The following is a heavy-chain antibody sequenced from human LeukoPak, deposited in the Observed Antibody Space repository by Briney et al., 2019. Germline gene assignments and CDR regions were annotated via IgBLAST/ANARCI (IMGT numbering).Heavy chain of an antibody. CDR3: ARVMYYDYVWGSYRPFDY. CDR1: GFTFSNYW. V-gene: IGHV3-7*01. D-gene: IGHD3-16*02. Sequence: GGSLRLSCAASGFTFSNYWMNWVRQAPGKGLQWVANINRDGREEYYVDSVKGRFTNSRDNAKNSLYLQMNSLRAEDTAVYYCARVMYYDYVWGSYRPFDYWGQGTLVTVSS. CDR2: INRDGREE. J-gene: IGHJ4*02.